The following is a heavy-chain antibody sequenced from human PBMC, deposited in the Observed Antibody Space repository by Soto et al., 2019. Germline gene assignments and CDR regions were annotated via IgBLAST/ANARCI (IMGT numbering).Heavy chain of an antibody. J-gene: IGHJ6*02. D-gene: IGHD4-4*01. CDR1: GFTFDNYG. Sequence: PGGSLRLSCAASGFTFDNYGMSWVRQAPGKGLEWIGAITGAGGSTYNADSVKGRFTISRDSSKKTVYLQVDSLRVEDTAVYYCAKGHSDSFGNYDYFGMDVWGQGTTVTVSS. V-gene: IGHV3-23*01. CDR2: ITGAGGST. CDR3: AKGHSDSFGNYDYFGMDV.